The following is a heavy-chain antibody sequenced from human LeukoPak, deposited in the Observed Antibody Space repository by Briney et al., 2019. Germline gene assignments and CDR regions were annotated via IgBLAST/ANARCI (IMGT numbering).Heavy chain of an antibody. J-gene: IGHJ1*01. D-gene: IGHD3-22*01. CDR1: GDSVSRSDSY. Sequence: SETLSLTCSVSGDSVSRSDSYWDWIRQPPGKGLEWIGTIYYSGSTYYSPSLKSRVTMSVDPSNNQFSLTLRPVTAADTAVYYCARRRYYDGSGYLEWGQGTLLSVSS. CDR2: IYYSGST. V-gene: IGHV4-39*01. CDR3: ARRRYYDGSGYLE.